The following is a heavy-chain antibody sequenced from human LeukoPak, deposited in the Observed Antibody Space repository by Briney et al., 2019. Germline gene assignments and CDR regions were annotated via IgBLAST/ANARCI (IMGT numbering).Heavy chain of an antibody. Sequence: GGSLRLSCAASGFTFSNYALSWVRQAPGKGLEWVTFIWSDGSNKYYADSVKGRFTISRDNSKNSLYLQMNSLRADDTAVYYCAKPQRYYDFFPDWGQGTLVTVSS. J-gene: IGHJ4*02. CDR2: IWSDGSNK. V-gene: IGHV3-30*02. CDR3: AKPQRYYDFFPD. D-gene: IGHD3-3*01. CDR1: GFTFSNYA.